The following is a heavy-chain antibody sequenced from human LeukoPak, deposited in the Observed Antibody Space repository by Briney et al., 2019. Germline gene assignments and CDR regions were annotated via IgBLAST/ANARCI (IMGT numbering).Heavy chain of an antibody. CDR3: ARDGQQLVRFLY. D-gene: IGHD6-6*01. V-gene: IGHV1-69*04. CDR2: IIPILGIA. Sequence: SVKVSCKASGGTFSSYTISWVRQAPGQGLEWMGRIIPILGIANYAQKFQGRVTVTADKSTSTAYMELSSLRSEDTAVYYCARDGQQLVRFLYWGQGTLVTVSS. J-gene: IGHJ4*02. CDR1: GGTFSSYT.